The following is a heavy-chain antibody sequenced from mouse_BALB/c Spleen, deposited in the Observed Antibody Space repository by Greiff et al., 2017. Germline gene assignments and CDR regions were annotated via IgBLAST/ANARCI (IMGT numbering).Heavy chain of an antibody. CDR1: GYTFTDYN. J-gene: IGHJ3*01. V-gene: IGHV1-18*01. CDR3: ARKDTYQFAY. D-gene: IGHD5-1-1*01. CDR2: INPNNGGT. Sequence: VQLKQSGPELVKPGASVKIPCKASGYTFTDYNMDWVKQSHGKSLEWIGDINPNNGGTSYNQKFKGKATLTVDKSSSTAYMELRSLTSEDTAVYYCARKDTYQFAYWGQGTLVTVSA.